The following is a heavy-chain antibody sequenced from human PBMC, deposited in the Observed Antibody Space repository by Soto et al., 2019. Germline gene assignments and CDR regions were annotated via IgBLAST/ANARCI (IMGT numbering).Heavy chain of an antibody. V-gene: IGHV1-69*13. J-gene: IGHJ6*02. CDR2: IIPIFGTA. Sequence: GASVKVSCKASGGTFSSYAISWVRQAPGQGLEWMGGIIPIFGTANYAQKFQGRVTITADESTSTAYMELSSLRSEDTAVYYCAREKDCSSTSCYMQYYYYGMDVWGQGTTVTVSS. CDR3: AREKDCSSTSCYMQYYYYGMDV. D-gene: IGHD2-2*02. CDR1: GGTFSSYA.